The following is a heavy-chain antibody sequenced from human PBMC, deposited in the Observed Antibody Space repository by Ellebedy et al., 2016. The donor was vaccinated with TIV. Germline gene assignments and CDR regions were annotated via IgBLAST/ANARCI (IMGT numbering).Heavy chain of an antibody. CDR3: AGLPTARIAGDVGWFGP. CDR1: GFSFISHS. CDR2: TSGSGLGAYR. D-gene: IGHD6-13*01. Sequence: PGGSLRPSCVVPGFSFISHSMTWVRQAPGKGLEWVSVTSGSGLGAYRYYSDSVKGRFPISRDDSQNTLYLQMNSLRVDDMAVYYCAGLPTARIAGDVGWFGPWGQGILVTVSS. V-gene: IGHV3-23*01. J-gene: IGHJ5*02.